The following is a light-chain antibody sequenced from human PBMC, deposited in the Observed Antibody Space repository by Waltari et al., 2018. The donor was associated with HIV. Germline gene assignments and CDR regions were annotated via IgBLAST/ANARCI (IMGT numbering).Light chain of an antibody. CDR2: WAS. CDR1: QSVLYSSNNKNY. J-gene: IGKJ1*01. Sequence: DIVMTQSPDSLVVSLGERATIHCKSSQSVLYSSNNKNYLAWYQQKPGRPPKLLIYWASTRESGVPDRFSGSGSGTDFTLTISSLQAEDVAVYYCQQYYSTPRTFGQGTKVEIK. V-gene: IGKV4-1*01. CDR3: QQYYSTPRT.